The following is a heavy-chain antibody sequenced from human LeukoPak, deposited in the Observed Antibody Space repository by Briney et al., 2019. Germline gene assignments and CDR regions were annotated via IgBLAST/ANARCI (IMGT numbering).Heavy chain of an antibody. D-gene: IGHD3-9*01. V-gene: IGHV3-30*04. J-gene: IGHJ4*02. CDR2: ISYDGSNK. CDR3: AKVTNRARWLD. CDR1: GFTFSSYA. Sequence: PGRSLRLSCAASGFTFSSYAMHWVRQAPGKGLEWVAVISYDGSNKYYADSVKGRFTISRDNSKNTLYLQMNSLRAEDTAVYYCAKVTNRARWLDWGQGTLVTVSS.